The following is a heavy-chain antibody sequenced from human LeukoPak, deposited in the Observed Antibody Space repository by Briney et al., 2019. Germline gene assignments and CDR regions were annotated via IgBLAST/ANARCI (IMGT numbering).Heavy chain of an antibody. J-gene: IGHJ4*02. CDR1: GFTFSSYW. D-gene: IGHD3-10*01. V-gene: IGHV3-74*01. CDR3: CLGARFGEFSH. CDR2: INSDGSST. Sequence: PGGSLRLSCAASGFTFSSYWMHWVRHAPGKGLVWVSRINSDGSSTSYADSVKGRFTISRDNAKNTLYLQMNSLRAEDTAVYYCCLGARFGEFSHWGQGTLVTVSS.